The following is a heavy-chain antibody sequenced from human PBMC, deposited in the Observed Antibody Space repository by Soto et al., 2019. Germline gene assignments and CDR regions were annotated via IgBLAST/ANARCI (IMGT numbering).Heavy chain of an antibody. CDR2: ISNDGIKK. V-gene: IGHV3-30-3*01. J-gene: IGHJ6*02. Sequence: QVQLVESGGGVVQPGRSLRLSCAASGFTFSTYAMHWVRQAPGKGLEWVAIISNDGIKKYHSDSVKGRFTISRDNSKNTLFLQMDSLRPEDTGVYYCATNRYGGYGLTPHYYYGLDVWGQGTTVTVAS. CDR1: GFTFSTYA. D-gene: IGHD5-12*01. CDR3: ATNRYGGYGLTPHYYYGLDV.